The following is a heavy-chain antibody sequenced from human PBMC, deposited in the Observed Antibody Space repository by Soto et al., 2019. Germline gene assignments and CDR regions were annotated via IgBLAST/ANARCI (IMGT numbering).Heavy chain of an antibody. CDR1: GFTFSDYY. CDR3: ARGGSLLWFGELYTEFDY. D-gene: IGHD3-10*01. Sequence: GGSLRLSCAASGFTFSDYYMSWIRQAPGKGLEWVSYISSSGSTIYYADSVKGRFTISRDNAKNSLYLQMNSLRAEDTAVYYCARGGSLLWFGELYTEFDYWGQGTLVTVSS. J-gene: IGHJ4*02. CDR2: ISSSGSTI. V-gene: IGHV3-11*01.